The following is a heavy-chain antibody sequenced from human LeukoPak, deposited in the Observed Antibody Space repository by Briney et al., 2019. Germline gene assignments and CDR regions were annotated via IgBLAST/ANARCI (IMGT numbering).Heavy chain of an antibody. J-gene: IGHJ4*02. V-gene: IGHV4-31*03. D-gene: IGHD3-9*01. CDR2: IYYSGST. CDR1: GGSISSGGYY. CDR3: ARGSPGRFDILTGFDY. Sequence: SETLSLPCTVSGGSISSGGYYWSWIRQHPGKGLEWIGYIYYSGSTYYNPSLKSRVTISVDTSKNQFSLKLSSVTAADTAVYYCARGSPGRFDILTGFDYWGQGTLVTVSS.